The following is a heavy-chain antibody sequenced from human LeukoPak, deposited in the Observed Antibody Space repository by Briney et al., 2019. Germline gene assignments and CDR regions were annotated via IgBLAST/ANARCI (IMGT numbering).Heavy chain of an antibody. CDR2: INPKSGGT. V-gene: IGHV1-2*02. CDR1: RYTFTGYY. D-gene: IGHD3-3*01. Sequence: ASVKVSCKASRYTFTGYYMHWVRQAPGQGLEWMGWINPKSGGTNYAEKFQGRVTMTRDTSISTAYMELSRLRSDDTAVYYCARDLDDSFDYWGQGTLVTVSS. J-gene: IGHJ4*02. CDR3: ARDLDDSFDY.